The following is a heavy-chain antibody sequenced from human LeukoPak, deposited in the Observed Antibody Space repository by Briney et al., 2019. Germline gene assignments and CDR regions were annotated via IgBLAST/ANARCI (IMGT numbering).Heavy chain of an antibody. V-gene: IGHV3-11*05. CDR1: GFTFSDYY. CDR2: ISSSSSHT. CDR3: ARDSGYSGYSDY. D-gene: IGHD5-12*01. Sequence: PGGSLRLSCAASGFTFSDYYMSWIRQAPGKGLEWVSYISSSSSHTDYADSVKGRFTISRDNAKNSLNLQMNSLRAEDTAVYYCARDSGYSGYSDYWGQGTLVTVSS. J-gene: IGHJ4*02.